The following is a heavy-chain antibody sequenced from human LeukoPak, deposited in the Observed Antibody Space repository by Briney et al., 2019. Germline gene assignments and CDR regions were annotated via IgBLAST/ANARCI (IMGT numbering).Heavy chain of an antibody. D-gene: IGHD1-1*01. V-gene: IGHV4-30-4*02. J-gene: IGHJ3*02. CDR1: GGSISSGDYY. CDR3: ARDQGTGIPDAFDI. CDR2: IYYSGST. Sequence: SETLSLTCTVSGGSISSGDYYWSWIRQPPGKGLEWIGYIYYSGSTYYNPSLKSRVTISVDTSKNQFSLKLSSVTAADTAVYYCARDQGTGIPDAFDIWGQGTMVTVSS.